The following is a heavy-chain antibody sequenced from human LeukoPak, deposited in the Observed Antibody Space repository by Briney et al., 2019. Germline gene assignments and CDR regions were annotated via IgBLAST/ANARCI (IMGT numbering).Heavy chain of an antibody. CDR3: AKDPHARITGTTLY. Sequence: GGSLRLSCAASGFTFSSYAMSWVRQAPGKGLKWVSHISGSGGSTYYAESVKGRFTISRDNSKDTLYLQMNSLRAEDTAVYYCAKDPHARITGTTLYWGQGTLVTVSS. D-gene: IGHD1-20*01. CDR2: ISGSGGST. V-gene: IGHV3-23*01. J-gene: IGHJ4*02. CDR1: GFTFSSYA.